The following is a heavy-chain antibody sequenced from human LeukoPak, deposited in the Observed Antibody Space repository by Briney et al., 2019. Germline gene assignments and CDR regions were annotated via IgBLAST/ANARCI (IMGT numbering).Heavy chain of an antibody. V-gene: IGHV1-8*01. D-gene: IGHD2-2*01. CDR3: ARGPLGYCSSTSCQDNP. J-gene: IGHJ5*02. CDR1: GYTFTGYD. Sequence: ASVKVSCKASGYTFTGYDINWVRQATGQGLEWMGWMNPNSGNTGYAQKFQGRVTMTRNTSISTAYMELSSLRSEDTAVYYCARGPLGYCSSTSCQDNPWGQGTLVTVSS. CDR2: MNPNSGNT.